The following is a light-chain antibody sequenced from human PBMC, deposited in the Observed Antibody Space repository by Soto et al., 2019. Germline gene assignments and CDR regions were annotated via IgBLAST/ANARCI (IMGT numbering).Light chain of an antibody. V-gene: IGKV3-11*01. Sequence: IVLTHSPPSVSVSPVEIAALSCRASEGVGRSLACFKQKPGQAPRLIIXGACXRATGIPARFSASGSGTDFTLPISSLEPEDLAFEYCQQRSNWPREGTFGQGTKVDIK. CDR2: GAC. J-gene: IGKJ1*01. CDR1: EGVGRS. CDR3: QQRSNWPREGT.